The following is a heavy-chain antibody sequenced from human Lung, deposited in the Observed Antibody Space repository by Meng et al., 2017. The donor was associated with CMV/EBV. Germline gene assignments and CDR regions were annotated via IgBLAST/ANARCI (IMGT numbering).Heavy chain of an antibody. CDR1: GYPFSGFS. CDR2: VNPVSDDT. V-gene: IGHV1-2*06. J-gene: IGHJ4*01. Sequence: VQLVQSGAEVKRPGASVKISCQASGYPFSGFSMNWARQAPGHGLEWLGRVNPVSDDTHYAQKFVGRLTVTRGATINTAFMELTSLRPDDTAVYYCAKSSDNGWSSWGPGTLVTVSS. D-gene: IGHD6-19*01. CDR3: AKSSDNGWSS.